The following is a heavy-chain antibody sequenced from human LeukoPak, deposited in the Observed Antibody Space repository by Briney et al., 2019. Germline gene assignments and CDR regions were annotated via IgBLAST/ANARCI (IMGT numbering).Heavy chain of an antibody. V-gene: IGHV4-59*01. J-gene: IGHJ5*02. CDR3: AREPGFDSSGYLNWFDP. CDR2: ISYSGST. D-gene: IGHD3-22*01. Sequence: SETLSLTCTVSGGSISSYYWSWIRQPPGKGLVWIACISYSGSTKYNPSLKSRVTISVDTSKNQLSLKLSSVTAADTAVYYCAREPGFDSSGYLNWFDPWGQGTLVTISS. CDR1: GGSISSYY.